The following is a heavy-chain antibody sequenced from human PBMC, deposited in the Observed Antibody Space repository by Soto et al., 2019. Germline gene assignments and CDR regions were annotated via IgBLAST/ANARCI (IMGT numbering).Heavy chain of an antibody. V-gene: IGHV4-34*01. CDR3: ARGLAPTIFGTVPTPNWFDP. Sequence: PSETLSLPCGVYGGPFSGYFWRWLRQSPGKGREWLAEANDRGSPNYYPFLRGRLTISLDTSKNQFSLRLSSVTSADTAVYYCARGLAPTIFGTVPTPNWFDPWGQGTQVTVSS. CDR1: GGPFSGYF. J-gene: IGHJ5*02. CDR2: ANDRGSP. D-gene: IGHD3-3*01.